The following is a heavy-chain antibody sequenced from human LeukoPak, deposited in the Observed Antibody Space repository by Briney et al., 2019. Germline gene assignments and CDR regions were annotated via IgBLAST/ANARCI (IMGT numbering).Heavy chain of an antibody. D-gene: IGHD1-14*01. CDR2: AHPNSGNT. CDR1: GYPFTTYE. CDR3: ARGPRNDP. J-gene: IGHJ5*02. V-gene: IGHV1-8*01. Sequence: VASVKVSCKTSGYPFTTYEINWLRQAAGQGLEWMGWAHPNSGNTAYAQKFQGRVTMTRDTSISTTYMDLSGLRSDDTAVYFCARGPRNDPWGQGTLVTVSS.